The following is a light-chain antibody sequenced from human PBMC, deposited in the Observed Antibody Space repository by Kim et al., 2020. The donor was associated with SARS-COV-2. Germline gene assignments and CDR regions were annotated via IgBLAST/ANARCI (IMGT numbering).Light chain of an antibody. CDR2: AAS. CDR1: QGISSW. V-gene: IGKV1D-16*01. Sequence: DIQMTESPSSLSASIGDRVTITCRASQGISSWLAWYQQKPEKAPKCLIYAASSLQSGVPSRFSGSGSGTDFTLTISSLQPEDFATYYCQQYDSYPRTFGQGTKVDIK. CDR3: QQYDSYPRT. J-gene: IGKJ1*01.